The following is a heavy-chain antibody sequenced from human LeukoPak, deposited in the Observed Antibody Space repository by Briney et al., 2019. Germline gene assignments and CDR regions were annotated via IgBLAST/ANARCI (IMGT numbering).Heavy chain of an antibody. D-gene: IGHD5-18*01. CDR2: ISTDGST. CDR1: GDSISSDAYY. J-gene: IGHJ4*02. CDR3: ALERPSWGYGLDY. V-gene: IGHV4-61*02. Sequence: SETLSLTCSVSGDSISSDAYYWSWIRQPAGKGLEWISRISTDGSTNYNPSLNSRVTMSVDASNNHFSLKLNSVTAADTAVYYCALERPSWGYGLDYWGQGTLVTVSS.